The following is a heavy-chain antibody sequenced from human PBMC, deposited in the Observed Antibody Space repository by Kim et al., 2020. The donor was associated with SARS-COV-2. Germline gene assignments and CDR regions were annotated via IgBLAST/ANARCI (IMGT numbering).Heavy chain of an antibody. V-gene: IGHV4-34*01. D-gene: IGHD2-21*01. CDR3: ATTSGDWRFFDL. Sequence: NYNPSLKSRVAMSIDTSKNQFSLRLSSVTAADTAVYYCATTSGDWRFFDLWGQGTLVTVSS. J-gene: IGHJ4*02.